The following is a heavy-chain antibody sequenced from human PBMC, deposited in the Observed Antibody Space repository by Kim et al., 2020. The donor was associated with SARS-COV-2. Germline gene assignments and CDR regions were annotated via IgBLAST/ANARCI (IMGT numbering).Heavy chain of an antibody. V-gene: IGHV4-31*03. J-gene: IGHJ4*02. CDR1: GGSISSGGYY. Sequence: SETLSLTCTVSGGSISSGGYYWSWIRQHPGKGLEWIGYIYYSGSTYYNPSLKSRVTISVDTSKNQFSLKLSSVTAADTAVYYCARGRIAARSGIDYWGQGTLVTVSS. CDR3: ARGRIAARSGIDY. CDR2: IYYSGST. D-gene: IGHD6-6*01.